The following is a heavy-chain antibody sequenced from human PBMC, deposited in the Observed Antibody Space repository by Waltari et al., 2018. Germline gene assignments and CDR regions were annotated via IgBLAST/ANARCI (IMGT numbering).Heavy chain of an antibody. Sequence: EVQLLESGGDLVQPGGSLRLSCAASGFTFSTYGMSWVRQDPGKGRECVASVSGSGGSTYYACSVKGRFTISRDNSKNTLYLQMNSLRAEDTAIYYCSKRGGDCWGQGTLVTVSS. CDR3: SKRGGDC. D-gene: IGHD3-16*01. CDR1: GFTFSTYG. CDR2: VSGSGGST. V-gene: IGHV3-23*01. J-gene: IGHJ4*01.